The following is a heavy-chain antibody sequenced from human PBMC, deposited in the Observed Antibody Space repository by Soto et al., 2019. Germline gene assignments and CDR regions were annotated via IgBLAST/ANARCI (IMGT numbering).Heavy chain of an antibody. D-gene: IGHD3-3*01. CDR2: MNPNSGYT. CDR1: GYTFTSYD. Sequence: QVQLVQSGAEVKKPGASVKVSCKASGYTFTSYDIHWVRQATGQGLEWMGWMNPNSGYTDYAQKFQGRVTMTRNTSISTAYMELSSLRSEDTAVYYCARDFGRHGAVDTTGWFDPWGQGTLVTVSS. J-gene: IGHJ5*02. CDR3: ARDFGRHGAVDTTGWFDP. V-gene: IGHV1-8*01.